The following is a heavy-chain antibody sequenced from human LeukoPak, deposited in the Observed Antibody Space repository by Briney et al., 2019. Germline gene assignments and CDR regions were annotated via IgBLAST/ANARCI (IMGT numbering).Heavy chain of an antibody. J-gene: IGHJ1*01. CDR3: AKDVQWVLLWPRGFQH. CDR1: GFTFSSYG. CDR2: IRYDGSNK. V-gene: IGHV3-30*02. D-gene: IGHD3-10*01. Sequence: PGGSLRLSCAASGFTFSSYGMHWVRQAPGKGLEWVAFIRYDGSNKYYADSVKGRFTISRDNSKNTLYLQMNSLRAEDTAVYYCAKDVQWVLLWPRGFQHWGQGTLVTVSS.